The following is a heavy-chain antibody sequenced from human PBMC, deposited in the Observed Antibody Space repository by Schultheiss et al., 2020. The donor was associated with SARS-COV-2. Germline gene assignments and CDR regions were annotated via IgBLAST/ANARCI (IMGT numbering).Heavy chain of an antibody. Sequence: GGSLRLSCAASGFTFSSYAMSWVRQAPGKGLEWVSAISGSGGSTYYADSVKGRFTISRDNSKNTLYLQMNSLRAEDTAVYYCASRDSSSHKEHDYWGQGTLVTVSS. V-gene: IGHV3-23*01. D-gene: IGHD6-13*01. CDR3: ASRDSSSHKEHDY. CDR1: GFTFSSYA. CDR2: ISGSGGST. J-gene: IGHJ4*02.